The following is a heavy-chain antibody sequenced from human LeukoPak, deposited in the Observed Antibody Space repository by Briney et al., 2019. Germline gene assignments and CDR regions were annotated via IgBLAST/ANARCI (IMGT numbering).Heavy chain of an antibody. V-gene: IGHV3-74*03. Sequence: GGSLRPSCAASGFTFSNYWVHWVRQAPGKGLVWVSRINRDGSTTKYADSVKGRFTASRDNAKNTLNLQMNSLRAEDTAVYYCARDKKSGESSEIDYWGQGTLVTVSS. CDR1: GFTFSNYW. D-gene: IGHD3-10*01. CDR2: INRDGSTT. J-gene: IGHJ4*02. CDR3: ARDKKSGESSEIDY.